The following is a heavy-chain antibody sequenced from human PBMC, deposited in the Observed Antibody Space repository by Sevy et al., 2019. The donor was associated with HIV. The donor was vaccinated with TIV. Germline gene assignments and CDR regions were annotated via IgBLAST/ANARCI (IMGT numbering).Heavy chain of an antibody. CDR2: MNTYNGNT. CDR3: ERDTLEKAFAY. CDR1: GYTFSGYS. J-gene: IGHJ4*02. V-gene: IGHV1-18*01. Sequence: ASVKVSCKASGYTFSGYSISWVRQAPGQGLEWMGWMNTYNGNTKYAQSVQGRVTMTTDTTTSTAYMELRGLRSDDTAAYYCERDTLEKAFAYWGQGPLVTVSS.